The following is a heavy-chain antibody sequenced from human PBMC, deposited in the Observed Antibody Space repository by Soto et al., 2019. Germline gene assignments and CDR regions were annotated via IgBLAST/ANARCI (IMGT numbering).Heavy chain of an antibody. J-gene: IGHJ4*02. CDR1: GFTFKNYA. Sequence: GSLRLSCAASGFTFKNYAMSWVRQSPGKGLEWVSSISNSGGSTYYADSVQGRFTISRDNSNNTLSLQMNSLRAEDTAIYYCAKHRGFLVTQYFFDYWGQGTLVTVSS. V-gene: IGHV3-23*01. CDR2: ISNSGGST. D-gene: IGHD2-21*02. CDR3: AKHRGFLVTQYFFDY.